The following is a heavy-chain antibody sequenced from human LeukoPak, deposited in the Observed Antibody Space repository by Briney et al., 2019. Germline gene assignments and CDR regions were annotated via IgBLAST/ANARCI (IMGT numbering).Heavy chain of an antibody. Sequence: SETLSLTCTVSGGSISSSSYYWGWIRQPPGKGLEWIGYIYYSGSTYYNPSLKSRVTISVDTSKNQFSLKLTSVTAADTAVYYCARSAVYGGNSDIDYWGQGTLVTVSS. V-gene: IGHV4-39*01. CDR1: GGSISSSSYY. CDR3: ARSAVYGGNSDIDY. CDR2: IYYSGST. J-gene: IGHJ4*02. D-gene: IGHD4-23*01.